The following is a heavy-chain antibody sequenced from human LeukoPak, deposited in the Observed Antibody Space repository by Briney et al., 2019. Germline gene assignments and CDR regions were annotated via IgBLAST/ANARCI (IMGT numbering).Heavy chain of an antibody. CDR3: TRGGHAATGWHYFDY. CDR1: GFTFSSYA. D-gene: IGHD6-19*01. J-gene: IGHJ4*02. V-gene: IGHV3-30-3*01. Sequence: GGSLRLSCAASGFTFSSYAMHWVRQAPGKGLEWVAVISYDGSNKYYADSVKGRFTISRDNSKNTLYLQMNSLRAEDTAMYYCTRGGHAATGWHYFDYWGQGNMVTVSS. CDR2: ISYDGSNK.